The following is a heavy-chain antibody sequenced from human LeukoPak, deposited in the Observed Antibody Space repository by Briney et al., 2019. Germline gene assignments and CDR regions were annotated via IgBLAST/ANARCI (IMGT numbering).Heavy chain of an antibody. J-gene: IGHJ5*02. V-gene: IGHV4-4*09. CDR2: IYATGST. D-gene: IGHD3-10*01. CDR1: GGSISSYY. CDR3: ARHGSVRSPLGP. Sequence: PSETLSLTCTVSGGSISSYYWSWIRQPPGKGLEWIGYIYATGSTNYDTSLKSRVTISVDTSKNQFSLNLRSVTAADTAVYYCARHGSVRSPLGPWGQGTLVTVSS.